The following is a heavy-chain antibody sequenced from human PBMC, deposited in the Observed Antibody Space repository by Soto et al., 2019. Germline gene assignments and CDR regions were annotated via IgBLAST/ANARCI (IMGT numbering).Heavy chain of an antibody. Sequence: GGSLRLSCAASGFSFSSYRMNWVPQAPGKGLEWVSSISTSSSYLYYADSVKGRFTISRDNAKNSLFLQMNSLRAEDTAVYYCAAGSSFIDSWGQGTLVTVSS. CDR3: AAGSSFIDS. D-gene: IGHD3-10*01. CDR1: GFSFSSYR. J-gene: IGHJ4*02. CDR2: ISTSSSYL. V-gene: IGHV3-21*01.